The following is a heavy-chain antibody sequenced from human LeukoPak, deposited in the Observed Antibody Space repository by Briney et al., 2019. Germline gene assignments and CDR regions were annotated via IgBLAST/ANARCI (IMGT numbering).Heavy chain of an antibody. D-gene: IGHD1-26*01. Sequence: GGSLRLSCAASGFTFSSYAMHWVRQAPGKGLEWVAVISYDGSNKYYADSVKGRFTISRDNSKNTLYLQMNSPRAEDTAVYYCARDPTPSSGSYYFDYWGQGTLVTVSS. J-gene: IGHJ4*02. V-gene: IGHV3-30-3*01. CDR1: GFTFSSYA. CDR2: ISYDGSNK. CDR3: ARDPTPSSGSYYFDY.